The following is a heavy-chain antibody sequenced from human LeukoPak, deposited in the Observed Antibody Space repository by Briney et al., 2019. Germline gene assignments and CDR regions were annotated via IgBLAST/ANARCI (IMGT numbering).Heavy chain of an antibody. CDR2: IIPVFGTT. CDR1: GYTFTSYY. Sequence: ASVKVSCKASGYTFTSYYMHWVRQAPGQGLEWLGGIIPVFGTTTYAQKFQAKVTMTADKSTNTAYLEISSLTSDDTAVYYCARCSPGDSSNFYAVLQYWGQGTQVTVS. D-gene: IGHD3-22*01. V-gene: IGHV1-69*06. J-gene: IGHJ4*02. CDR3: ARCSPGDSSNFYAVLQY.